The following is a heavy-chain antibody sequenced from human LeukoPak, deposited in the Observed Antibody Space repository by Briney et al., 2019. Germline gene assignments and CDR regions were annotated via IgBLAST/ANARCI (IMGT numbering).Heavy chain of an antibody. Sequence: GGSLRLSCAASGFIFSNYAMSWVRQVPGKGLEWVSAISGRDDSTYYADSVKGRFTISRDTSKNTLYLQMNSLRAEDTAVYYCAKWGDYDVLTGYYDSDYWGQGTPVTVSS. CDR3: AKWGDYDVLTGYYDSDY. CDR2: ISGRDDST. CDR1: GFIFSNYA. J-gene: IGHJ4*02. V-gene: IGHV3-23*01. D-gene: IGHD3-9*01.